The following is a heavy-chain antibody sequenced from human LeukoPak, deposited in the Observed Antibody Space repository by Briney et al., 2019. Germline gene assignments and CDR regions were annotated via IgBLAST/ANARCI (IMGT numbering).Heavy chain of an antibody. D-gene: IGHD6-19*01. CDR2: ISWNGGST. J-gene: IGHJ4*02. V-gene: IGHV3-43*01. CDR1: GFTFDDYT. Sequence: GGSLRLSCAASGFTFDDYTFHWVRKAPGKGLEWVSLISWNGGSTFYGDSVRGRFTISRDNSKNSLYLQMNSMRTEDTALYFCAREGSSSGFFDYWGQGTLVTVSS. CDR3: AREGSSSGFFDY.